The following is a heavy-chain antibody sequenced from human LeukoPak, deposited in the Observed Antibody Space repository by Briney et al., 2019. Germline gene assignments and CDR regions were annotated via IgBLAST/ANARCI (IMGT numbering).Heavy chain of an antibody. CDR1: GGSISSSSYY. J-gene: IGHJ5*02. Sequence: SETLSLTCTVSGGSISSSSYYWGWIRQPPGKGLEWIGSIYYSGSTYYNPSLKSRVTISVDTSKNQFSLKLSSVTAADTAVYYCASSYIVVVPAASWFDPWGQGTLVTVSS. D-gene: IGHD2-2*01. V-gene: IGHV4-39*01. CDR3: ASSYIVVVPAASWFDP. CDR2: IYYSGST.